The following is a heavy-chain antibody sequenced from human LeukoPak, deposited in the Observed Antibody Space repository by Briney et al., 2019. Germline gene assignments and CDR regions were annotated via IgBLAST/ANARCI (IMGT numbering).Heavy chain of an antibody. V-gene: IGHV3-30*02. J-gene: IGHJ4*02. CDR1: GFTFSTYG. CDR2: LRYDGSKQ. CDR3: ARDRGLEGELSYGPYYFDY. D-gene: IGHD3-16*02. Sequence: GGSLRLSCAASGFTFSTYGLHWVRQAPGKGLEWVSFLRYDGSKQYYADSVKGRFTISRDNSKNTLYLQMNSLRAEDTAVYYCARDRGLEGELSYGPYYFDYWGQGTLVTVSS.